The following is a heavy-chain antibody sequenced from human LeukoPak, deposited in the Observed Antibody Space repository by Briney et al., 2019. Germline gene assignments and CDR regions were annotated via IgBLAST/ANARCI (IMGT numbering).Heavy chain of an antibody. CDR2: IYTSGST. Sequence: PPETLSLTCTVSGGSVSSYYWSWIRQPAGKGLEWIGRIYTSGSTDYNPSLKSRVTMSVDTSKNQFSLKLSSMTAADTAVYYCALGNCPTTSCYPGVAFDIWGQGTMVTVSS. CDR1: GGSVSSYY. CDR3: ALGNCPTTSCYPGVAFDI. D-gene: IGHD2-2*01. J-gene: IGHJ3*02. V-gene: IGHV4-4*07.